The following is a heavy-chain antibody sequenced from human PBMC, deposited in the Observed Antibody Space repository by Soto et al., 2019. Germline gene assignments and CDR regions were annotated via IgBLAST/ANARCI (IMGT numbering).Heavy chain of an antibody. Sequence: SVKVSCKASGGTFSSYAISWVRQAPGQGXEWMGGIIPIFGTANYAQKFQGRVTITADKSTSTAYMELSSLRSEDTAVYYCARDIAKSDFWSGYYTYYYGMDVWGQGTTVTVSS. V-gene: IGHV1-69*06. D-gene: IGHD3-3*01. CDR1: GGTFSSYA. CDR2: IIPIFGTA. J-gene: IGHJ6*02. CDR3: ARDIAKSDFWSGYYTYYYGMDV.